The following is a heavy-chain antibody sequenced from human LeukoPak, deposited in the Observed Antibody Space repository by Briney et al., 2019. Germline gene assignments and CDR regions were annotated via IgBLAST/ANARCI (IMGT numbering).Heavy chain of an antibody. CDR3: ARGLSGSSTYYYGMDV. D-gene: IGHD6-6*01. V-gene: IGHV4-4*07. CDR1: GGSISSYY. J-gene: IGHJ6*02. Sequence: SETLSLTCTVSGGSISSYYWSWIRQPAGKGLEWLGRIYTSGSTNYNPSLKSRVTMSVDTSKNQFSLKLSSVTAADTAVYYCARGLSGSSTYYYGMDVWGQGSTVTVSS. CDR2: IYTSGST.